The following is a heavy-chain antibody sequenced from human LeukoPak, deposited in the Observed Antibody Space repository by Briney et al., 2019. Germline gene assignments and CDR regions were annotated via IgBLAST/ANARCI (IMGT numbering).Heavy chain of an antibody. CDR2: ISSSGGST. V-gene: IGHV3-23*01. D-gene: IGHD3-22*01. CDR1: GFTFSSYA. CDR3: ARQGSGYYYEDDAFDI. Sequence: GGSLRLSCAASGFTFSSYAMSWVRQAPGKGLEWVSAISSSGGSTYYADSVKGRFTISRDNSKNTLYLQMNSLRAEDTAVYYCARQGSGYYYEDDAFDIWGQGTMVTVSS. J-gene: IGHJ3*02.